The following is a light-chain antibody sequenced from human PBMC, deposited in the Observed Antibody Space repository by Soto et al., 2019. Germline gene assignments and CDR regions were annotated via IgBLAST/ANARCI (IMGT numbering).Light chain of an antibody. Sequence: QSALTQPASLSGSPGQSITISCTGTSSDFSDYKFVSWYQQHPGKAPKLMIYDVTYRPSGVSHRFSGPKSGNTASLTISGLQAEDEADYYCSSYTTSSRVVFGGGTKLTVL. CDR3: SSYTTSSRVV. CDR1: SSDFSDYKF. J-gene: IGLJ2*01. CDR2: DVT. V-gene: IGLV2-14*03.